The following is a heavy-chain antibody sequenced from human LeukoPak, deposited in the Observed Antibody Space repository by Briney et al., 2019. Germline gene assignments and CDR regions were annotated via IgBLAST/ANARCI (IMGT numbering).Heavy chain of an antibody. J-gene: IGHJ4*02. Sequence: GESLKISCKASGYTYDNYWIAWVRQTPGKGLEWMGIIYPGDSDTRYSPSFQGHVTISVDKSINTAYLQWGSLKTSDIGIYYCARPSSNGGSDYWGRGTLVAVSS. CDR1: GYTYDNYW. D-gene: IGHD3-10*01. CDR2: IYPGDSDT. CDR3: ARPSSNGGSDY. V-gene: IGHV5-51*01.